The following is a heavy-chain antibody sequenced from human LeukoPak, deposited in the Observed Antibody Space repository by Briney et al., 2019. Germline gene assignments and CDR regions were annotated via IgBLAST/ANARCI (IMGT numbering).Heavy chain of an antibody. J-gene: IGHJ4*02. D-gene: IGHD3-10*01. CDR3: AKDTGSSGSYSVFVPPWED. V-gene: IGHV3-23*01. Sequence: PGGSLRLSCAASGFTFSSYAMSWVRQAPGKGLEWVSAISGSGGSTYYVDSVKGRFTISRDNSKNTLYLQMNSLRAEDTAVYYCAKDTGSSGSYSVFVPPWEDWVQGTLVTVSS. CDR1: GFTFSSYA. CDR2: ISGSGGST.